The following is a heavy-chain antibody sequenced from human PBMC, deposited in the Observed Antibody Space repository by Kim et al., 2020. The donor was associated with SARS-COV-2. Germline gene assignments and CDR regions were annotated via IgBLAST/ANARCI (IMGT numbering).Heavy chain of an antibody. CDR2: IYYSGST. CDR3: ARQRGDYGGKFDY. CDR1: GGSISSSSYY. D-gene: IGHD4-17*01. Sequence: SETLSLTCTVSGGSISSSSYYWGWIRQPPGKGLEWIGSIYYSGSTYYNPSLKSRVTISVDTSKNQFSLKLSSVTAADTAVYYCARQRGDYGGKFDYWGQGTLVTVSS. J-gene: IGHJ4*02. V-gene: IGHV4-39*01.